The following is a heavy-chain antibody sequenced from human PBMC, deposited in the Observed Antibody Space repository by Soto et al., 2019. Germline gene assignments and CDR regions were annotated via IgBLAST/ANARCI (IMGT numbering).Heavy chain of an antibody. CDR2: VNSDESST. CDR3: VIEGDGTTGYYQDY. J-gene: IGHJ4*01. CDR1: GFSFSNYY. Sequence: GGSLRLSCAASGFSFSNYYMHWVRQAPGKGLVWVSRVNSDESSTSYADSVKGRFTISRDNAKKTLYLQMNSLRAEDTAVYYCVIEGDGTTGYYQDYWGHGTLVSV. V-gene: IGHV3-74*01. D-gene: IGHD3-22*01.